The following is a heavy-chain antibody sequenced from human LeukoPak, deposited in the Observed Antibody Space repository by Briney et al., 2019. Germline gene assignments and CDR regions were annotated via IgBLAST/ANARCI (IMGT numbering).Heavy chain of an antibody. J-gene: IGHJ1*01. D-gene: IGHD3-22*01. Sequence: ASVTVSCKVSGYTLTELSMHWVRQAPGKGLEWMGGFNPEDGETIYAQKFQGRVTMTEDTSTDTAYMELSSLRSEDTAVYYCATSEASDYYDREYFQHWGQGTLVTVSS. V-gene: IGHV1-24*01. CDR1: GYTLTELS. CDR3: ATSEASDYYDREYFQH. CDR2: FNPEDGET.